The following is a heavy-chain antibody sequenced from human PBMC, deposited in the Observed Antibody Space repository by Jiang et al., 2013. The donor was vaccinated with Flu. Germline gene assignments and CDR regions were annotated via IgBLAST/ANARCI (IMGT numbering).Heavy chain of an antibody. CDR1: GDSVSSNSAA. J-gene: IGHJ6*02. D-gene: IGHD5/OR15-5a*01. Sequence: SQTLSLTCAISGDSVSSNSAAWNWIRQSPSRGLEWLGRTYYRSKWYNDYAVSVKSRITINPDTSKNQFSLQLNSVTPEDTAVYYCARDRRSTDEFNYYYYGMDVWGQGTTVTVSS. V-gene: IGHV6-1*01. CDR3: ARDRRSTDEFNYYYYGMDV. CDR2: TYYRSKWYN.